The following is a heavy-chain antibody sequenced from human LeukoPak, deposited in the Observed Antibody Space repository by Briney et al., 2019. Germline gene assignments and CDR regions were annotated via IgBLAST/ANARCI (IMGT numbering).Heavy chain of an antibody. CDR3: ARKYSSSWHNPTDLAFDP. Sequence: GGSLRLSCAASGFTFSSYWMSWVRQAPGKGLEWVANIKQDGSEKYYVDSVKGRFTISRDNAKNSLYLQMNSLRAEDTAVYYCARKYSSSWHNPTDLAFDPWGQGTLVTVSS. CDR1: GFTFSSYW. D-gene: IGHD6-13*01. J-gene: IGHJ5*02. V-gene: IGHV3-7*01. CDR2: IKQDGSEK.